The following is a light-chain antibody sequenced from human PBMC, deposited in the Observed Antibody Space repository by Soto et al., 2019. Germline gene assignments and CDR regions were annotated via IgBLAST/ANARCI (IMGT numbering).Light chain of an antibody. Sequence: DIVMTQSPDSLAVSLGERATINCQSSQSVLSRSDRRYYLAWYQQKPGQPPKLLIYWASTRESGVPDRFSGSGSGTDFTLTISSLQAEDVAVYYCQQYYDTPLTFGQGTKLEIK. J-gene: IGKJ2*01. CDR2: WAS. CDR1: QSVLSRSDRRYY. V-gene: IGKV4-1*01. CDR3: QQYYDTPLT.